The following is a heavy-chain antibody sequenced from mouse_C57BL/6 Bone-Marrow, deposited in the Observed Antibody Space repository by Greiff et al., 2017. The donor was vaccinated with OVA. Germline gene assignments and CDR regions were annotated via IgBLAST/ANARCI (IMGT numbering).Heavy chain of an antibody. Sequence: VQLKESGAELVRPGASVKLSCTASGFNIKDDYMHWVKQRPEQGLEWIGWIDPENGDTESASKFQGKATITADTSSNTAYLQLCSLTSVDTAVYDCTPCLTEGAYGGQGTLVTVAA. D-gene: IGHD1-1*01. V-gene: IGHV14-4*01. CDR3: TPCLTEGAY. CDR1: GFNIKDDY. J-gene: IGHJ3*01. CDR2: IDPENGDT.